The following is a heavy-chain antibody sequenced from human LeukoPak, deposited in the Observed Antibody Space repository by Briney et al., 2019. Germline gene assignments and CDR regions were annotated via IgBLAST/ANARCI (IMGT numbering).Heavy chain of an antibody. CDR3: ARREDDILTGYIDY. D-gene: IGHD3-9*01. CDR2: INHSGST. V-gene: IGHV4-34*01. CDR1: GGSFSGYY. J-gene: IGHJ4*02. Sequence: SETLSLTCAVYGGSFSGYYWSWIRQPPGKGLEWIGEINHSGSTNYNPSLKSRVTISVDTSKNQFSLKLSSVTAADTAVYYCARREDDILTGYIDYWGQGTLVTVSS.